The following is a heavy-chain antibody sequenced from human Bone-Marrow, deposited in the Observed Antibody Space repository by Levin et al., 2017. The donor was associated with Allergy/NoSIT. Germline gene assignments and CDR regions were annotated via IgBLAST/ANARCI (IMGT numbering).Heavy chain of an antibody. CDR3: ARLRDGATIDY. CDR2: ISYDGSSK. CDR1: GFTFSTYG. Sequence: GESLKISCAASGFTFSTYGMHWLRQAPGKGLEWVAVISYDGSSKNYADSVRGRFTISKDSAKNILYLQLSSLRVEDTAVYHCARLRDGATIDYWGRGTLVTVSS. V-gene: IGHV3-30*03. D-gene: IGHD1-26*01. J-gene: IGHJ4*02.